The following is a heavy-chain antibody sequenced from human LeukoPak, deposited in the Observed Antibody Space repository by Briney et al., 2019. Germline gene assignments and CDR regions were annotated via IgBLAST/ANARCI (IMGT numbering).Heavy chain of an antibody. V-gene: IGHV1-8*03. Sequence: ASVKVSSTASGYTFTSYDINWVRQATGQGREWMGWMNPTSSNTGYAQKFQGRVTITSNTSISTAYMELSSLRSEDTAVYYCARVGPPPNLFDPWGQGTLVTVSS. CDR2: MNPTSSNT. J-gene: IGHJ5*02. CDR1: GYTFTSYD. CDR3: ARVGPPPNLFDP. D-gene: IGHD1-14*01.